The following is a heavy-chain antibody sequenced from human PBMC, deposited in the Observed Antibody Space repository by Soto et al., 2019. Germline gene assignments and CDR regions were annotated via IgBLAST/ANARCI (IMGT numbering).Heavy chain of an antibody. J-gene: IGHJ4*02. CDR3: ARFTGFRSAIDY. V-gene: IGHV3-74*01. CDR1: GFTFSSYW. CDR2: IHGDGSTT. Sequence: GGSLRLSGAASGFTFSSYWMHWVRQARGKGLVWVSHIHGDGSTTSYADSVKGRFTISRDNAKNVLYLQMNSLIAEDTAVYYCARFTGFRSAIDYWGLGTLVTVSS. D-gene: IGHD3-3*01.